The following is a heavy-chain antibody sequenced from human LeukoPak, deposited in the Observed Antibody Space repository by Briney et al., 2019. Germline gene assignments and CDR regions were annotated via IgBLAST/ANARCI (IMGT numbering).Heavy chain of an antibody. CDR3: AKWGYSPARDYYYGMDV. CDR2: IYYSGST. CDR1: SGSISSYY. J-gene: IGHJ6*02. Sequence: KPSETLSLTCTVSSGSISSYYWSWIRQPPGKGLEWIGYIYYSGSTNYNPSLKSRVTISVDTSKNQFSLKLSSVTAADTAVYYCAKWGYSPARDYYYGMDVWGQGTTVTVSS. V-gene: IGHV4-59*01. D-gene: IGHD5-18*01.